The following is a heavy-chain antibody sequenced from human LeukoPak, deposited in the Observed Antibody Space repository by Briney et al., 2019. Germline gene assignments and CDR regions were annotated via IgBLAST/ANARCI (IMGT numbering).Heavy chain of an antibody. V-gene: IGHV1-18*01. CDR3: ARAGRSLASGWYPMDV. Sequence: ASVKVSCKAYGYTFTSYGISWVRQAPGQGLEWMGWISAYNGNTNYAQKLQGRVTITTDTSTSTAYMELRSLRSDDTAVYYCARAGRSLASGWYPMDVWGKGTTVTVSS. J-gene: IGHJ6*03. CDR2: ISAYNGNT. CDR1: GYTFTSYG. D-gene: IGHD6-19*01.